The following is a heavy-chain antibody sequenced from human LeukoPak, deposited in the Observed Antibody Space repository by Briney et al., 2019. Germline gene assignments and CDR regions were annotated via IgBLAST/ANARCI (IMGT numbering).Heavy chain of an antibody. J-gene: IGHJ4*02. Sequence: ASVKVSCKASGYSFTSYDINWVRQATGQGLEWMGWMNPNSGGTNYAQKFQGRVTMTRDTSISTAYMELSRLRSDDTAVYYCARLAVAEGDDYWGQGTLVTVSS. V-gene: IGHV1-2*02. CDR1: GYSFTSYD. CDR2: MNPNSGGT. D-gene: IGHD6-19*01. CDR3: ARLAVAEGDDY.